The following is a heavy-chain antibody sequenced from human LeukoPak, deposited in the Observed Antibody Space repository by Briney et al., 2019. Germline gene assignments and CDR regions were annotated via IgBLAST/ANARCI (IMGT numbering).Heavy chain of an antibody. V-gene: IGHV3-9*01. CDR1: GFTFDDYA. Sequence: PGRSLRLSCAASGFTFDDYAMHWVRQAPGKGLEWVSGISWNSGSIGYADSVKGRFTISRDNAKNSLYLQMNSLRAEDTAVYYCARDQGSGWYVPWGQGTLVTVSS. CDR3: ARDQGSGWYVP. CDR2: ISWNSGSI. J-gene: IGHJ5*02. D-gene: IGHD6-19*01.